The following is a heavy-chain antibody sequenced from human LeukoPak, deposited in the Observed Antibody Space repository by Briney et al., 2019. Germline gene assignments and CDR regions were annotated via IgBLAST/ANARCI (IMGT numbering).Heavy chain of an antibody. J-gene: IGHJ3*01. D-gene: IGHD1-26*01. V-gene: IGHV3-9*01. Sequence: GRSLTLSCAASGFTFNDYAMHWVRRVPGKGLEWVGGVNRNSDTIAYGDSVKGRFTISRDNARNSLYLQMNSVRTEDTALYYCAKDLAVGTTPRVNAFDVWGQGTIVTVS. CDR3: AKDLAVGTTPRVNAFDV. CDR1: GFTFNDYA. CDR2: VNRNSDTI.